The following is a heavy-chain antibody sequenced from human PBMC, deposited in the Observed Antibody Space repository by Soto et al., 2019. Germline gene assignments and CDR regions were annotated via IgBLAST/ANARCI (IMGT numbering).Heavy chain of an antibody. V-gene: IGHV2-5*01. CDR2: IYWNDAK. CDR1: GFSLRTSGEG. CDR3: AKSGSSGWYGWFDP. D-gene: IGHD6-19*01. J-gene: IGHJ5*02. Sequence: QITLKESGPTLVKPTQTLTLTCIFSGFSLRTSGEGVGWIRQPPGKAREWLGFIYWNDAKRYSPSLKSRLTITMDTSKNQVVLTMTNMDPVDTATYYCAKSGSSGWYGWFDPWCQGTLVTVSS.